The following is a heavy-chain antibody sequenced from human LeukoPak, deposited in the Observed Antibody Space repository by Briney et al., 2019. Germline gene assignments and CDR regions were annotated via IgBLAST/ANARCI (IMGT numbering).Heavy chain of an antibody. Sequence: SQTLSLTCAISGDSVSSKSAAWNWIRQSPSRGLEWLGRTYLRSSWIYEYALSVRSRINLSPDTSKNQFSLQLNSVNAEDTAVYFLARAPDGLLHGRAFDIWGQGILVTVSS. J-gene: IGHJ3*02. V-gene: IGHV6-1*01. CDR3: ARAPDGLLHGRAFDI. CDR1: GDSVSSKSAA. CDR2: TYLRSSWIY. D-gene: IGHD2-21*01.